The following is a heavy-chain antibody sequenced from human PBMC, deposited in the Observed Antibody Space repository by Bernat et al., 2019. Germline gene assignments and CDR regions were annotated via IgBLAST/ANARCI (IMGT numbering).Heavy chain of an antibody. J-gene: IGHJ6*03. CDR3: AKLGGSDFWSGYYQPYYYMDV. Sequence: EVQLLESGGGLVQPGGSLRLSCAASGFTFSSYAMSWVRQAPGKGLEWVSAISGSGGSTYYADSVKGRFTISRDNSKNTLYLQMNSLRAEDTAVYYCAKLGGSDFWSGYYQPYYYMDVWGKGTTVTVSS. V-gene: IGHV3-23*01. CDR2: ISGSGGST. D-gene: IGHD3-3*01. CDR1: GFTFSSYA.